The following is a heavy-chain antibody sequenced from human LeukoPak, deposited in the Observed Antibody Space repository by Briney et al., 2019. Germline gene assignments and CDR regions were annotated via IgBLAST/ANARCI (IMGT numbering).Heavy chain of an antibody. V-gene: IGHV3-53*01. D-gene: IGHD4/OR15-4a*01. CDR3: ARRAGAYSHPYDY. CDR2: IYSDNT. Sequence: GGSLRLSCTVSGFTVSSNSMSWVRQAPGKGLEWVSFIYSDNTHYSDSAKGRFTISRDNSKNTLYLQMNSLRAEDTAVYYCARRAGAYSHPYDYWGQGTLVTVSS. J-gene: IGHJ4*02. CDR1: GFTVSSNS.